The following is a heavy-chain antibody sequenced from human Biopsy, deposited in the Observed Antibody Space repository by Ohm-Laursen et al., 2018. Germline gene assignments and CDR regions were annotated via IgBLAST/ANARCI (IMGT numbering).Heavy chain of an antibody. Sequence: SETLSLTCTVSGDSIRSYYWSWIRQPPGKGLQWIGYVYYTGCTDYNPSLQSRVTISVDTSKNHFSLRLRSVTPADTAIYYCARDRGYYSDRTVPGYFDLWGRGTLVTVSS. J-gene: IGHJ2*01. CDR3: ARDRGYYSDRTVPGYFDL. CDR1: GDSIRSYY. V-gene: IGHV4-59*01. CDR2: VYYTGCT. D-gene: IGHD3-22*01.